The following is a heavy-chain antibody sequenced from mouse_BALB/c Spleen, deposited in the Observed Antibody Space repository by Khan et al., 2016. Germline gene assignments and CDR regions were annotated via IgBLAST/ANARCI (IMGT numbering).Heavy chain of an antibody. D-gene: IGHD2-3*01. Sequence: QVQLQQSAAELARPGASVKMSCKASGYTFTPYTIHWVKQRPGQGLEWIGYINPSSGYTEYNQKFKDKSTLTTDKSSNTAYIQLSSLTSDDSAVXYCARGGFDGYSAWFAYWGQGTLVTVSA. CDR3: ARGGFDGYSAWFAY. CDR1: GYTFTPYT. V-gene: IGHV1-4*02. CDR2: INPSSGYT. J-gene: IGHJ3*01.